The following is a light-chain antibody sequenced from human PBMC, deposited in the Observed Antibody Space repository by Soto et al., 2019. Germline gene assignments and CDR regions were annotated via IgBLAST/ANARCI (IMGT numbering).Light chain of an antibody. J-gene: IGKJ5*01. CDR3: QQRSNWPPIT. V-gene: IGKV3-11*01. CDR2: DAS. CDR1: QSVSSY. Sequence: EIVLTHSPATLSLSPGERATLSCRASQSVSSYLAWYQQKPGQAPRLLIYDASIRATGVPARFSGSGSVTDFTLTISALEPEDFALDYGQQRSNWPPITCGQGTRLEIK.